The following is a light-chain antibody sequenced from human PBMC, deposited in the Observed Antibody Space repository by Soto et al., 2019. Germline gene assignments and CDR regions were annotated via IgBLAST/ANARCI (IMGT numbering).Light chain of an antibody. CDR2: DVS. J-gene: IGLJ2*01. V-gene: IGLV2-14*01. CDR1: NSDVGGYKY. CDR3: SSYAGSGTLVV. Sequence: QSALTQPASVSGSPGQSITISCTGTNSDVGGYKYVSWYQQHPGRAPKLMIYDVSNRASGVSNRFSGSKSGNTASLTISGLQAEDEADYYCSSYAGSGTLVVFGGGTKLTVL.